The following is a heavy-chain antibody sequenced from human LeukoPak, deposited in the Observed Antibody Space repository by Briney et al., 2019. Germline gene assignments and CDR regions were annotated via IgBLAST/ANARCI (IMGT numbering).Heavy chain of an antibody. CDR2: IYPGDSDT. CDR1: GYSFTSYW. CDR3: ARHARGSPTFDAFDI. J-gene: IGHJ3*02. D-gene: IGHD1-26*01. V-gene: IGHV5-51*01. Sequence: GESLKISCKGSGYSFTSYWIGWVRQMPGKGLEWMGIIYPGDSDTRYSPSFQGQVTISADKSISTAYLQWSSLKASDTAMYYCARHARGSPTFDAFDIWGQGTMVTVSS.